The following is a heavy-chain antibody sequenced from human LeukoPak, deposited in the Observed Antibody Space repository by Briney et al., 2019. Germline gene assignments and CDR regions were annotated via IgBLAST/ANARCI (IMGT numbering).Heavy chain of an antibody. Sequence: ASVKVSCKASGYTFTSYGISWVRQAPGQGLEWMGWISAYNGNTNYAQKLQGSVTMTTDTSTSTAYMELRSLRSDDTAVYYCARELGVVVPAANDYWGQGTLVTVSS. J-gene: IGHJ4*02. CDR2: ISAYNGNT. V-gene: IGHV1-18*01. CDR1: GYTFTSYG. D-gene: IGHD2-2*01. CDR3: ARELGVVVPAANDY.